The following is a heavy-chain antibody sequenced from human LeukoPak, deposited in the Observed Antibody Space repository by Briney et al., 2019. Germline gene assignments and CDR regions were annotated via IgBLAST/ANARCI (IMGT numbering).Heavy chain of an antibody. V-gene: IGHV4-59*01. CDR3: ASYYYDSSGYYLDY. CDR2: IYYSGRT. D-gene: IGHD3-22*01. J-gene: IGHJ4*02. CDR1: GGSFSGYY. Sequence: KPSETLSLTCAVYGGSFSGYYWSWIRQPPGKGLEWIGYIYYSGRTNYNPSLKSRVTISVDTSKNQFSLKLSSVTAADTAVYYCASYYYDSSGYYLDYWGQGTLVTVSS.